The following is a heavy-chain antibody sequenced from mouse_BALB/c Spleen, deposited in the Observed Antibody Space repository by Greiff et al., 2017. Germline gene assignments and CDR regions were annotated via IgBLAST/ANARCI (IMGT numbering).Heavy chain of an antibody. D-gene: IGHD2-10*02. Sequence: QVQLQQPGADLVKPGASVKLSCKASGYTFTSYWMHWVKQRPGQGLEWIGEINPSNGRTNYNEKFKSKATLTVDKSSSTAYMQLSSLTSEDSAVYYCAREGYGNYEAMDYWGQGTSVTVSS. CDR3: AREGYGNYEAMDY. J-gene: IGHJ4*01. V-gene: IGHV1S81*02. CDR2: INPSNGRT. CDR1: GYTFTSYW.